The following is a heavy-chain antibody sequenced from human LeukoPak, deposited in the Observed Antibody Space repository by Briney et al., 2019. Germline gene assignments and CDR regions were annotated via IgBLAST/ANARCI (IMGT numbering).Heavy chain of an antibody. V-gene: IGHV4-39*01. CDR1: GDSISSTSYY. CDR2: IYYTGST. J-gene: IGHJ5*02. Sequence: QPSETLSLTCTVSGDSISSTSYYWGWIRQPPGKGLEWIGSIYYTGSTPYNPSLKSRVTMSIDTSKNQFSLKLSSVTAADTAVYYCARRSLLLWFGELRYNWFDPWGQGTLVTVSS. D-gene: IGHD3-10*01. CDR3: ARRSLLLWFGELRYNWFDP.